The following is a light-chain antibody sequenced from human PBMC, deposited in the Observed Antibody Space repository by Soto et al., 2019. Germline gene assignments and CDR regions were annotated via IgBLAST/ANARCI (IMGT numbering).Light chain of an antibody. J-gene: IGKJ4*01. Sequence: ESVLRQSPGTLSLSPGERATLSCRASQSVSSSYLAWYQQKPGQAPRLLIDGASSRATGIPDRFSGSGSGTDFTLTISRLEPEDFAVYYCQQYGSSPLTFGGGTKVEIK. V-gene: IGKV3-20*01. CDR2: GAS. CDR3: QQYGSSPLT. CDR1: QSVSSSY.